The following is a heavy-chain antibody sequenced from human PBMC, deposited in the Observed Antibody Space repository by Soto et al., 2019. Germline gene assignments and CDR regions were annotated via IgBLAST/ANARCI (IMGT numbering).Heavy chain of an antibody. CDR2: IIPIFGTA. V-gene: IGHV1-69*13. CDR1: GGTFSSYA. Sequence: SVKVSCKASGGTFSSYAISWVRQAPGQGLEWMGGIIPIFGTANYAQKFQGRVTITADESTSTAYMELSSLRSEDTAVYYCVLGYYYDGSGYYYYGMDVWGQGTTVTVSS. J-gene: IGHJ6*02. CDR3: VLGYYYDGSGYYYYGMDV. D-gene: IGHD3-22*01.